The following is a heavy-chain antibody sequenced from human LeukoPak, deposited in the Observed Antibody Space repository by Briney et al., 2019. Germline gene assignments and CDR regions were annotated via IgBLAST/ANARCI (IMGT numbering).Heavy chain of an antibody. V-gene: IGHV1-69*06. CDR2: IIPIFGTA. CDR1: GGTFSSYA. D-gene: IGHD3-10*01. CDR3: TRGARFRSYGSGTYYTSLPFDP. Sequence: GASVKVSCKASGGTFSSYAISWVRQAPGQGLEWMGGIIPIFGTANYAQKFQGRVTITADKSTSTAYMELSSLRPEDMAVYYCTRGARFRSYGSGTYYTSLPFDPWGQGTLVTVSS. J-gene: IGHJ5*02.